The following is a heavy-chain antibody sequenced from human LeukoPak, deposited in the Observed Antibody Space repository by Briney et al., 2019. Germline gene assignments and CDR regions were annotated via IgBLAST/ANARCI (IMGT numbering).Heavy chain of an antibody. CDR3: ASWGPGDPTPHYFDY. CDR2: IIPIFGTA. D-gene: IGHD3-16*01. CDR1: GGTFSSYD. J-gene: IGHJ4*02. V-gene: IGHV1-69*01. Sequence: SVKVSCKASGGTFSSYDISWVRQAPGQGLEWMGGIIPIFGTANYAQKFQGRVTITADESTSTAYMELSSLRSEDTAVYYCASWGPGDPTPHYFDYWGQGTLVTVSS.